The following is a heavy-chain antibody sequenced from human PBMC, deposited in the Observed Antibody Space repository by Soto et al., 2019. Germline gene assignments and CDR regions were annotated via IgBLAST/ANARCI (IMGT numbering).Heavy chain of an antibody. V-gene: IGHV1-69*01. CDR2: SIPAIGTP. CDR1: GGTFSSFA. CDR3: ARDYGSQAPGL. J-gene: IGHJ3*01. Sequence: QVQLVQSGSEVKKPGSSVKVSCKVSGGTFSSFAISWVRQAPGQGLEWVGGSIPAIGTPDHAPKFRGRVTITADESTSTAYLELSSLTSNDTAAYFCARDYGSQAPGLWGQGTKVTVSS. D-gene: IGHD6-13*01.